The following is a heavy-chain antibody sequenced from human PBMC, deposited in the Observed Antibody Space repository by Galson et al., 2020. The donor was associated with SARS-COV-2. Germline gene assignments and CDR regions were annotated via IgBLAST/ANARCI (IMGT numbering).Heavy chain of an antibody. J-gene: IGHJ4*02. D-gene: IGHD3-9*01. CDR1: GFTFSSYA. Sequence: GESLKISCAASGFTFSSYAVSWVRQAPGKGLEWVSGIKGSGDSTFYADSVKGRFTISRDNSKNTLYLQMNSLRAEDTAVYYCAKDLYFDILTDYYPHFDYWGQGTLVTVSS. CDR2: IKGSGDST. V-gene: IGHV3-23*01. CDR3: AKDLYFDILTDYYPHFDY.